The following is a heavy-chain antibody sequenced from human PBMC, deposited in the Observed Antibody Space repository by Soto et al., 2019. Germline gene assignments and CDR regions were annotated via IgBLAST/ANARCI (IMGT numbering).Heavy chain of an antibody. D-gene: IGHD3-22*01. CDR1: GFTFSSYA. V-gene: IGHV3-23*01. CDR3: ARDYYYDSSGFFSVYSFDY. Sequence: VQLLESGGGLVQPGGSLRLSCAASGFTFSSYAMSWVRQAPGKGLEWVSAISGSGGRTYYADSVKGRFTISRDNSKNTLYLQMNSLRAEDTAVYYCARDYYYDSSGFFSVYSFDYWGQGTLVTVSS. J-gene: IGHJ4*02. CDR2: ISGSGGRT.